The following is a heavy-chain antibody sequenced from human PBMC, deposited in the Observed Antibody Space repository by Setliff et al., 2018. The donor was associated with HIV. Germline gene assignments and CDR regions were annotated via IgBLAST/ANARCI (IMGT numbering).Heavy chain of an antibody. J-gene: IGHJ6*02. Sequence: ASVKVSCKASGYTFSSYGISWVRQAPGRGLEWMGWISPKNGDTSYSQKFQGRVTMTRDTSTNTAYMELNRLSFDDTAVFYCARDKENYYYGMDVWGQGTAVTVS. V-gene: IGHV1-18*01. CDR1: GYTFSSYG. CDR3: ARDKENYYYGMDV. CDR2: ISPKNGDT.